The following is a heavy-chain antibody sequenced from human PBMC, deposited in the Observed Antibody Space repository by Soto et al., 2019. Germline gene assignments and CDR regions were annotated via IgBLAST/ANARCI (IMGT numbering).Heavy chain of an antibody. CDR3: AAFPGRITMVRGAGYYGMDV. CDR1: GGTFSSYA. D-gene: IGHD3-10*01. V-gene: IGHV1-69*05. CDR2: IIPIFGNT. Sequence: GASVKVSCKASGGTFSSYAISWVRQAPGQGLEWMGGIIPIFGNTNYAQKFQERVTITRDMSTSTAYMELSSLRSEDTAVYYCAAFPGRITMVRGAGYYGMDVWGQGTTVTVSS. J-gene: IGHJ6*02.